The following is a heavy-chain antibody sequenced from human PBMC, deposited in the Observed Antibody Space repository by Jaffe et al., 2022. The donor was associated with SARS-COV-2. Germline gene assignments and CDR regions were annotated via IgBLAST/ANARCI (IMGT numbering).Heavy chain of an antibody. CDR3: ARGRTQVGYGDYEKFDY. CDR1: GGSFSGYY. V-gene: IGHV4-34*01. J-gene: IGHJ4*02. D-gene: IGHD4-17*01. Sequence: QVQLQQWGAGLLKPSETLSLTCAVYGGSFSGYYWSWIRQPPGKGLEWIGEINHSGSTNYNPSLKSRVTISVDTSKNQFSLKLSSVTAADTAVYYCARGRTQVGYGDYEKFDYWGQGTLVTVSS. CDR2: INHSGST.